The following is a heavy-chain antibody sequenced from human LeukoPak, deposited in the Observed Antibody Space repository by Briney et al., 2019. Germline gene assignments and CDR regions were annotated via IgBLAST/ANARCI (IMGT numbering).Heavy chain of an antibody. CDR3: ARDGYYYGSGSYYNVGY. V-gene: IGHV1-18*01. Sequence: ASVKVSCKASGYTFTSYGISWVRQAPGQGLEWMGWISVYNGNTNYAQKLQGRVTMTTDTSTSTAYMELRSLRSDDTAVYYCARDGYYYGSGSYYNVGYWGQETLVTVSS. CDR1: GYTFTSYG. J-gene: IGHJ4*02. D-gene: IGHD3-10*01. CDR2: ISVYNGNT.